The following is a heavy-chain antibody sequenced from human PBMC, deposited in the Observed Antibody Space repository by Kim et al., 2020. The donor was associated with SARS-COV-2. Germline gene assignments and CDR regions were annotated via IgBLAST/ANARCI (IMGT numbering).Heavy chain of an antibody. V-gene: IGHV4-34*01. D-gene: IGHD6-13*01. Sequence: SETLSLTCAVYGGSFSGYYWSWIRQPPGKGLEWIGEINHSGSTNYNPSLKSRVTISVDTSKNQFSLKLSSVTAADTAVYYCARGIPYWAGGYSSSWYRFWGQGTLVTVSS. CDR1: GGSFSGYY. CDR3: ARGIPYWAGGYSSSWYRF. CDR2: INHSGST. J-gene: IGHJ4*02.